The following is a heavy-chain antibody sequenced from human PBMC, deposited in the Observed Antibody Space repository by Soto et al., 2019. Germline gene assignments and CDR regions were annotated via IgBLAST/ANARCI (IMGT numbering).Heavy chain of an antibody. V-gene: IGHV3-30-3*01. Sequence: LRLSCAASGFTFSSYAMHWVRQAPGKGLEWVAVISYDGSNKYYADSVKGRFTISRDNSKNTLYLQMNSLRAEDTAVYYCARSTVTTPVAFDIWGQGTMVTVSS. CDR2: ISYDGSNK. J-gene: IGHJ3*02. CDR1: GFTFSSYA. D-gene: IGHD4-4*01. CDR3: ARSTVTTPVAFDI.